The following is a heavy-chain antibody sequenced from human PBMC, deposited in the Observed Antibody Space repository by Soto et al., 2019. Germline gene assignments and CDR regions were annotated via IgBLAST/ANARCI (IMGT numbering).Heavy chain of an antibody. Sequence: GASVKVSCKASGYTFTSYGSSWVRQAPGQVLEGMGWISAYNGNTNYAQKLQGRVTMTTDTSTSTAYMELRSLISDDTAVYYCAGDSCSGGSCYSFGAFDIWGQGTMVPVSS. J-gene: IGHJ3*02. V-gene: IGHV1-18*01. CDR3: AGDSCSGGSCYSFGAFDI. CDR1: GYTFTSYG. D-gene: IGHD2-15*01. CDR2: ISAYNGNT.